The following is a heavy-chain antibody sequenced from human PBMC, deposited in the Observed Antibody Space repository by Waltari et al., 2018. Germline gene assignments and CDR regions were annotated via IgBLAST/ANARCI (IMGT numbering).Heavy chain of an antibody. CDR2: IFYSGAT. D-gene: IGHD3-22*01. V-gene: IGHV4-39*01. CDR1: GGSLSRVAYY. J-gene: IGHJ2*01. Sequence: QLQLQESGPGLVKPSETVSLTCTVSGGSLSRVAYYWGWVRQPPGKGLEFIASIFYSGATYYNPSLESRVTISVDTSKNQFSLELTSVTDADTAVYYCARQDYYYVKGYFDLWGRGTLVTVSS. CDR3: ARQDYYYVKGYFDL.